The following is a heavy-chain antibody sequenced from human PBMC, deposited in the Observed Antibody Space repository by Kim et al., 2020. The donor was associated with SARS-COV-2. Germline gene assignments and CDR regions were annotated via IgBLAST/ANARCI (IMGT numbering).Heavy chain of an antibody. V-gene: IGHV3-33*01. Sequence: YYADSVKGRFTISRDNSKNTLYLQMNSLRAEDTAVYYCALSDTAMALLGYWGQGTLVTVSS. CDR3: ALSDTAMALLGY. D-gene: IGHD5-18*01. J-gene: IGHJ4*02.